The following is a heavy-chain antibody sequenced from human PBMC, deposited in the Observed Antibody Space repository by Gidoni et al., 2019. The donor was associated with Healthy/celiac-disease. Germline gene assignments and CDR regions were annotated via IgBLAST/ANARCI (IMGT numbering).Heavy chain of an antibody. J-gene: IGHJ4*02. Sequence: EVQLVESGGGLVKPGGSLRLSCAASGFTFSSYSMNWVRQAPGKGLEWVSSISSSSSYIYYADSVKGRFTISRDNAKNSLYLQMNSLRAEDTAVYYCASVLGYGDGLDYWGQGTLVTVSS. CDR2: ISSSSSYI. CDR3: ASVLGYGDGLDY. D-gene: IGHD4-17*01. CDR1: GFTFSSYS. V-gene: IGHV3-21*01.